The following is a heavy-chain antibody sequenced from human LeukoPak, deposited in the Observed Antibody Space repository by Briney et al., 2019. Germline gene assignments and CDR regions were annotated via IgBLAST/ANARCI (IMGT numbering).Heavy chain of an antibody. J-gene: IGHJ6*03. D-gene: IGHD6-13*01. V-gene: IGHV1-8*03. CDR2: MNPNSGNT. CDR3: ARGYWSSSWSSYYYMDV. Sequence: GASVKVSCKASGYTFTSYDINWVRQATGQGLEWMGWMNPNSGNTGYAQKFQGRVTITRNTSISTAYMELSSLRSEDTAVYFCARGYWSSSWSSYYYMDVWGKGTTVTISS. CDR1: GYTFTSYD.